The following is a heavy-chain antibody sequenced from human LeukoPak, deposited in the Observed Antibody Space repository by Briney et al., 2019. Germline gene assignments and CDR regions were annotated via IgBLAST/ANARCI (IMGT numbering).Heavy chain of an antibody. CDR1: GASINNNY. CDR3: ASGTFDGPLYGTYWYFHV. CDR2: IYSNGNT. D-gene: IGHD1-14*01. Sequence: SQTLSLTCAVSGASINNNYCTWVRQPPGKGLEWIGYIYSNGNTNYNPSLKGRVTMSIETSKNQFSLQLPSVTAADTAVYYCASGTFDGPLYGTYWYFHVWGRGTLVTVSS. J-gene: IGHJ2*01. V-gene: IGHV4-59*01.